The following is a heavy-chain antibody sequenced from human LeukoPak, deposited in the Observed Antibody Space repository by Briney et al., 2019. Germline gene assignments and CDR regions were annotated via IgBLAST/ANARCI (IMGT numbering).Heavy chain of an antibody. V-gene: IGHV3-33*01. J-gene: IGHJ4*02. CDR1: GFTFSSYG. Sequence: GGSLRLSCAASGFTFSSYGMHWVRQAPGKGLEWVALIWYDGSNKYYADSVKGRLTISRDNSKNTLYLQMNSLRAEDTAVYYCAREGPRGNSQFDYWGQGTLVTVSP. CDR3: AREGPRGNSQFDY. CDR2: IWYDGSNK. D-gene: IGHD2/OR15-2a*01.